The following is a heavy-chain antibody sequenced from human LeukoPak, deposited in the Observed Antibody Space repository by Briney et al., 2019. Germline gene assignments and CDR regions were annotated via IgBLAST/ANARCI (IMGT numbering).Heavy chain of an antibody. J-gene: IGHJ5*02. CDR1: GYTFTGYY. CDR3: ARASTYSSRMNWFDP. D-gene: IGHD6-13*01. V-gene: IGHV1-2*02. Sequence: GASVKVSCKASGYTFTGYYIHWVRRAPGQGLEWMGWINPNSGGTNYAQKFQGRVTMTRDTSISTAYMELSRLRSDDTAVYYCARASTYSSRMNWFDPWGQGTLVTVSS. CDR2: INPNSGGT.